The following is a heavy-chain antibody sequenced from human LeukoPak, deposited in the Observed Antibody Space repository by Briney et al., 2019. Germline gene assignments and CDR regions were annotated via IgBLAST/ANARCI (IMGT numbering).Heavy chain of an antibody. J-gene: IGHJ4*02. CDR2: ISYDGSNK. CDR3: ARAELLSLDY. Sequence: GGSLRLSCAASGFTFSDYAMHWVRQAPGKGLEWVAVISYDGSNKYYADSVKGRLTISRDNSKNTPYLQMNSLRAEDTAVYYCARAELLSLDYWGQGTLVTVSS. CDR1: GFTFSDYA. D-gene: IGHD2-21*02. V-gene: IGHV3-30*04.